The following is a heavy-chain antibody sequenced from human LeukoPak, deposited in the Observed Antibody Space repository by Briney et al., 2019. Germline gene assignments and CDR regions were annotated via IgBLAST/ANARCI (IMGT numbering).Heavy chain of an antibody. J-gene: IGHJ4*02. D-gene: IGHD2-15*01. V-gene: IGHV3-20*04. CDR3: ARVSSDCSGGGCYSERDY. CDR2: INWNGGST. CDR1: GFTFDDYG. Sequence: GGSLRLSCTASGFTFDDYGMSWVRQAPGKGLEWVSGINWNGGSTDYTHSVKGRFTISRDNAKNSLYLQMNCLRAEDTALYYCARVSSDCSGGGCYSERDYWGQGILVTVSS.